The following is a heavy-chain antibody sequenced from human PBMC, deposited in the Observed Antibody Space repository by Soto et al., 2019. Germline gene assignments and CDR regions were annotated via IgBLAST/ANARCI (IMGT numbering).Heavy chain of an antibody. J-gene: IGHJ4*02. D-gene: IGHD3-10*01. CDR1: GGSISSYY. Sequence: QVQLQESGPGLVKPSETLSHTCTVSGGSISSYYWTWIRQPPGKGLEWIGFMYNSGSTHYNPSLKSRVTISLDTSKNQFSLNLRTVTAADTIVYYRASMGYHYGLGSYPLDHWGQGTLVTVSS. CDR3: ASMGYHYGLGSYPLDH. V-gene: IGHV4-59*08. CDR2: MYNSGST.